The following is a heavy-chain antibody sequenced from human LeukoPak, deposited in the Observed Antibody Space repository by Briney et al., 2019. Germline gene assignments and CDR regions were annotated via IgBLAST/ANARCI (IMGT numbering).Heavy chain of an antibody. D-gene: IGHD6-13*01. CDR3: ARAYSSSWYFGY. CDR1: GFTVSSSY. CDR2: IYRDGTT. V-gene: IGHV3-53*01. J-gene: IGHJ4*02. Sequence: GGSLRLSCTASGFTVSSSYMSWVRQAPGKGLEWVSVIYRDGTTYYADSVKGRFIISRDNSKNTLYLQMNSLRAEDTAVYSCARAYSSSWYFGYWGQGTLVTVSS.